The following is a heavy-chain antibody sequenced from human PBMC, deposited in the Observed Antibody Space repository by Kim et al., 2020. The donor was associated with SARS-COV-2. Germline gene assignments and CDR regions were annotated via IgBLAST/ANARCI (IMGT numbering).Heavy chain of an antibody. CDR3: MRVANWNFDY. V-gene: IGHV7-4-1*02. Sequence: GNPAYVQGFTGRFVFSVDTSVSTAYLQISSLNTEDTAVYYCMRVANWNFDYWGQGTLVTVAS. J-gene: IGHJ4*02. D-gene: IGHD1-20*01. CDR2: GNP.